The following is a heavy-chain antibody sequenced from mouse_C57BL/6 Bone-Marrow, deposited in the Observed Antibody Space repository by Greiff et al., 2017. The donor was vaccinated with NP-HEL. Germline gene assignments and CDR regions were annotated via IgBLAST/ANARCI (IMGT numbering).Heavy chain of an antibody. CDR1: GYSITSGYY. CDR2: ISYDGSN. J-gene: IGHJ3*01. CDR3: ASIRN. Sequence: EVKLVESGPGLVKPSQSLSLTCSVTGYSITSGYYWNWIRQFPGNKLEWMGYISYDGSNNYNPSLKNRISITRDTSKNQFFLKLNSVTTEDTATYYCASIRNWGQGTLVTVSA. V-gene: IGHV3-6*01.